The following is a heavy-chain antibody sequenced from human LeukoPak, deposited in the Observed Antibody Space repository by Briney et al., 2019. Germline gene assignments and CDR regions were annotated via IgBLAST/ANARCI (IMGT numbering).Heavy chain of an antibody. CDR1: GGSISSSSYY. J-gene: IGHJ4*02. CDR3: ARDLYCSSTSCYHRATFDY. V-gene: IGHV4-39*07. CDR2: IYYSGST. D-gene: IGHD2-2*01. Sequence: SETLSLTCTVSGGSISSSSYYWGWIRQPLGKGLEWIGSIYYSGSTYYNPSLKSRVTISVDTSKNQFSLKLSSVTAADTAVYYCARDLYCSSTSCYHRATFDYWGQGTLVTVSS.